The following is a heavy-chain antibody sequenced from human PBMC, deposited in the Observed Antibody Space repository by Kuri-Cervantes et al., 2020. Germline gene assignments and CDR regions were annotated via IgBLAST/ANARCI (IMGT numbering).Heavy chain of an antibody. V-gene: IGHV3-48*03. CDR3: ARDLLYGDYVFDY. J-gene: IGHJ4*02. Sequence: GGSLRLSCAASGFTFSSYEMNWVRQAPGKGLEWVSYISSSGDTIYYADSVRGRFSISRDNAKNSLFLQMNSLTAEDTAMYYCARDLLYGDYVFDYWGQGTLVTVSS. D-gene: IGHD4-17*01. CDR1: GFTFSSYE. CDR2: ISSSGDTI.